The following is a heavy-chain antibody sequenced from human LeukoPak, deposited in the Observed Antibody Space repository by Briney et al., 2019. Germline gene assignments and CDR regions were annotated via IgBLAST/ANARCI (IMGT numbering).Heavy chain of an antibody. CDR3: ATVLHQGRSYTRGYFHRNGFDY. Sequence: ASVKVSCKVSGYTLIDLFIHWVRQAPGKGLEWMGGFDPEDHETTYAQKFQGRVTMTEDTSTDTAYMELSSLRSEDTAMYYCATVLHQGRSYTRGYFHRNGFDYWGQGTLVTVSS. J-gene: IGHJ4*02. D-gene: IGHD6-25*01. CDR1: GYTLIDLF. CDR2: FDPEDHET. V-gene: IGHV1-24*01.